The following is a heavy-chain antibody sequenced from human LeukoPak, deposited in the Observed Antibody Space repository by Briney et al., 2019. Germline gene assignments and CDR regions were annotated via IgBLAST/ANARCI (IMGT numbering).Heavy chain of an antibody. CDR1: GYIFTAYY. Sequence: ASVKVSCKASGYIFTAYYIHRLRQAPGQGLEWMGRIIPILGTANYAQKFQGRVTITADKSTSTAYMELSSLRSEDTAVYYCARAERITSGSLFHWFDPWGQGTLVTVSS. CDR2: IIPILGTA. V-gene: IGHV1-69*08. CDR3: ARAERITSGSLFHWFDP. J-gene: IGHJ5*02. D-gene: IGHD3-3*01.